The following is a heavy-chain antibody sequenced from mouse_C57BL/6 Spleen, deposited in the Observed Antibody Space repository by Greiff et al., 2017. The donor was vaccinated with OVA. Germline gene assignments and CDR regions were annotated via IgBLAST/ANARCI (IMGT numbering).Heavy chain of an antibody. CDR3: ARLPYSGYFDY. J-gene: IGHJ2*01. D-gene: IGHD2-10*01. V-gene: IGHV5-15*01. Sequence: EVKLMESGGGLVQPGGSLKLSCAASGFTFSDYGMAWVRQAPRKGPEWVAFISNLAYSIYYADTVTGRFTISRENAKNTLYLEMSSLRSEDTAMYYCARLPYSGYFDYWGQGTTLTVSS. CDR2: ISNLAYSI. CDR1: GFTFSDYG.